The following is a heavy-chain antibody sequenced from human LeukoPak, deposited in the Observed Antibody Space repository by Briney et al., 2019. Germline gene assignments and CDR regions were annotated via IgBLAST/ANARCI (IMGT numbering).Heavy chain of an antibody. D-gene: IGHD2-21*01. CDR2: ISGSGDNNDNT. J-gene: IGHJ4*02. CDR3: ARDVAISGVCDY. CDR1: GFTFSVYA. V-gene: IGHV3-23*01. Sequence: GGSLRLSCAASGFTFSVYAMSWVRQAPGKGLEWVSAISGSGDNNDNTYYADSVKGQFTISRDNSKNTLYLQMSSLRAEDTAVYYCARDVAISGVCDYWGQGTLVTVSS.